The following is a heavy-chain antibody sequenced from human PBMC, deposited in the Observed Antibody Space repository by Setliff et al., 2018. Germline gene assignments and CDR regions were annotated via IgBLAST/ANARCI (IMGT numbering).Heavy chain of an antibody. J-gene: IGHJ5*02. V-gene: IGHV1-3*01. CDR2: INAGNGNT. D-gene: IGHD3-3*01. CDR3: ARDTYIGDFWSGYYIQGQFDP. CDR1: GYTFTSYA. Sequence: GPSVKVSCKASGYTFTSYAMHWVRQAPGQRLEWMGWINAGNGNTKYSQKFQGRVTITRDTSANTAYMELSSLRSEDTAVYYCARDTYIGDFWSGYYIQGQFDPWGQGTLVTVSS.